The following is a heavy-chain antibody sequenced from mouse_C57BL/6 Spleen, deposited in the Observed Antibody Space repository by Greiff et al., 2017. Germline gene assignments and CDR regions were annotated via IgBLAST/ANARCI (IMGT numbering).Heavy chain of an antibody. J-gene: IGHJ3*01. CDR1: GYTFTDYS. D-gene: IGHD2-2*01. Sequence: EVQLQESGPELVKPGASVKISCKASGYTFTDYSMHWVKQSTGKGLEWIGVINPNYGTTSYNQKFKGKATLTVDKSSSTAYMQLNSLTSEDSAVYYCARGGGYDKDWFAYWGQGTLVTVSA. V-gene: IGHV1-39*01. CDR3: ARGGGYDKDWFAY. CDR2: INPNYGTT.